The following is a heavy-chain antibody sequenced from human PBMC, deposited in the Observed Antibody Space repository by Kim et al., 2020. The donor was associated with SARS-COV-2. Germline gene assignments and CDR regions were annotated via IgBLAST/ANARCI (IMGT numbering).Heavy chain of an antibody. CDR3: ARAIDYGDYCDWFDP. CDR1: GGSISSGGYS. CDR2: IYHSGST. V-gene: IGHV4-30-2*01. D-gene: IGHD4-17*01. J-gene: IGHJ5*02. Sequence: SETLSLTCAVSGGSISSGGYSWSWIRQPPGKGLEWIGYIYHSGSTYYNPSLKSRVTISVDRSKNQFSLKLSSVTAADTAVYYCARAIDYGDYCDWFDPWGQGTLVTVSS.